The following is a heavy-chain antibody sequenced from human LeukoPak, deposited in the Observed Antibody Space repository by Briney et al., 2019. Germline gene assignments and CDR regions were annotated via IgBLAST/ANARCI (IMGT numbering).Heavy chain of an antibody. V-gene: IGHV3-21*01. J-gene: IGHJ4*02. CDR1: GFTFSSYS. CDR2: ISSSSSYI. Sequence: GGSLRLSCAASGFTFSSYSMNWVRQALGKGLEWVSSISSSSSYIYYADSVKGRFTISRDNAKNSLYLQMNSLRAEDTAVYYCARVHLGSSWLFDYWGQGTLVTVSS. D-gene: IGHD6-13*01. CDR3: ARVHLGSSWLFDY.